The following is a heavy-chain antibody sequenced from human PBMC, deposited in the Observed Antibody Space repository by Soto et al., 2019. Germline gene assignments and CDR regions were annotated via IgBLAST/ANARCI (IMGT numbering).Heavy chain of an antibody. V-gene: IGHV4-59*01. CDR1: GGSIRSSY. CDR2: IDSSGNT. D-gene: IGHD6-19*01. Sequence: SETLSLTCSVSGGSIRSSYWSWIRQPPGTGLEWIGYIDSSGNTNYNPALKSRVTMSVDTSKTQFSLRLLSVTAADTAVYYCAREEGGWFDYWGQGTLVTVSS. CDR3: AREEGGWFDY. J-gene: IGHJ4*02.